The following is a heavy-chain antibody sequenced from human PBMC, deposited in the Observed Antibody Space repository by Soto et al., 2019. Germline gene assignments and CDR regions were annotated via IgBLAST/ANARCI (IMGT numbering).Heavy chain of an antibody. CDR2: IHHSGST. CDR1: GGSMSMCC. V-gene: IGHV4-59*01. Sequence: GSGGSMSMCCWSGSRQPPDKLREWIGYIHHSGSTHYNPSLKSRVTISVATSKNQFSLKLSSVTAADTAVYYCARDLGVRGVILGPASYYGIDAWGQATTVT. D-gene: IGHD3-10*01. J-gene: IGHJ6*02. CDR3: ARDLGVRGVILGPASYYGIDA.